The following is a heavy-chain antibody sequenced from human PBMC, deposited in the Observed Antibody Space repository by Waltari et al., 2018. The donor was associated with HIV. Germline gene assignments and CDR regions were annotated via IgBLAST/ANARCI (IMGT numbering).Heavy chain of an antibody. CDR2: LIPLFGTV. Sequence: QVQLVQSGAEVKKPGSSVKVSCKSSGGTVSSYAVSWVRQAPGQGLEWMGVLIPLFGTVRYEQEFQGRGTMAADASTSTVYMELSSLRSEDTAVYYCARDKAHNDVWSGYVSWGQGTLVTVSS. V-gene: IGHV1-69*01. CDR1: GGTVSSYA. CDR3: ARDKAHNDVWSGYVS. D-gene: IGHD3-3*01. J-gene: IGHJ5*02.